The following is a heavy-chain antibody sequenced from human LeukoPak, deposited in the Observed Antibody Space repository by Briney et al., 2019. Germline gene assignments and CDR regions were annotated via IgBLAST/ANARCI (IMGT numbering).Heavy chain of an antibody. CDR3: ARSTMVRGGIFDY. V-gene: IGHV3-30*04. Sequence: GGSLRLSCAASRFTFSSYAMHWVRQAPGKGLEWVAVISYDGSNKYNADSVKGRFTISRDNSKNTLYLQMNSLRAEDTAVYYCARSTMVRGGIFDYWGQGTLVTVSS. D-gene: IGHD3-10*01. J-gene: IGHJ4*02. CDR2: ISYDGSNK. CDR1: RFTFSSYA.